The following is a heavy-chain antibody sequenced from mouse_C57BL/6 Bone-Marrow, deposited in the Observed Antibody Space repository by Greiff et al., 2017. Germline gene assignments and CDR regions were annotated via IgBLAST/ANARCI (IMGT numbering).Heavy chain of an antibody. Sequence: VKLQESGPGLVQPSQSLSITCTVSGFSLTSYGVHWVRQSPGKGLEWLGVIWSGGSTAYNAAFMSRLSITKDNSKSQVFFKMNSLQADDTAIYYCAKRGDTILDVWGTGTTVTVSS. CDR2: IWSGGST. D-gene: IGHD1-1*02. CDR3: AKRGDTILDV. CDR1: GFSLTSYG. J-gene: IGHJ1*03. V-gene: IGHV2-5*01.